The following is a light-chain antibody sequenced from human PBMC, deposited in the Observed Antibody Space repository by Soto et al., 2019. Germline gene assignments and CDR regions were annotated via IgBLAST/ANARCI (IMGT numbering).Light chain of an antibody. CDR1: QSVSNN. J-gene: IGKJ1*01. CDR2: GAS. V-gene: IGKV3-15*01. Sequence: EIVMTQSPATLSVSPGERATLSCRASQSVSNNLAWYQQKPGQAPRPLLCGASTRATGIPARFSGSGSGTEFTLTISSLQSEDFAVYYCQQRSRGFGQGTKVDIK. CDR3: QQRSRG.